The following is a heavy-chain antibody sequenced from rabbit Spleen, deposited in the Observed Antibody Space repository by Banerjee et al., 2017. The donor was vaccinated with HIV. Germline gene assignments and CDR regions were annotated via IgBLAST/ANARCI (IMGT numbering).Heavy chain of an antibody. CDR3: ARDQSYSYNVATGVFDL. J-gene: IGHJ4*01. CDR2: IDDVYGST. V-gene: IGHV1S40*01. Sequence: QSLEEAGGDLVKPGASLTLTCKASGFTISSTYWICWVRQDPGKGLEWIGCIDDVYGSTYYANSAKGRFSSSKTSSIAVTQQMPSLTAAGTAIYFCARDQSYSYNVATGVFDLWGQGTLVTV. CDR1: GFTISSTYW. D-gene: IGHD6-1*01.